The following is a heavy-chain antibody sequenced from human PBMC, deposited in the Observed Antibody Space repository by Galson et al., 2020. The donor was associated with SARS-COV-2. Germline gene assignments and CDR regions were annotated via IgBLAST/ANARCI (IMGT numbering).Heavy chain of an antibody. Sequence: SQTLSLTCTVSGGSISSGDYYWSWIRQPPGKGLEWIGYIYYSGSTYYNPSLKSRVTISVDTSKNQFSLKLSSVTAADTAVYYCARVTTYYYGSGSYYLYYFDYWGQGTLVTVSS. J-gene: IGHJ4*02. CDR1: GGSISSGDYY. V-gene: IGHV4-30-4*01. CDR2: IYYSGST. D-gene: IGHD3-10*01. CDR3: ARVTTYYYGSGSYYLYYFDY.